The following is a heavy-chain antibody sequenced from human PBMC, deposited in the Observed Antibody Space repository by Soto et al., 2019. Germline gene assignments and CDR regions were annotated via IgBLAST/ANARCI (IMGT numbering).Heavy chain of an antibody. CDR2: MSYDGSDK. CDR3: AKNRYDNSWSPVSGPYGVDV. Sequence: PGGSLRLSCAASGFTFSSHGMHWVRQAPGEGLEWMAIMSYDGSDKYYADSVKGRFTISRDNSKNTLYLEMNSLRAEDTAVYYCAKNRYDNSWSPVSGPYGVDVWGPGTTVTVSS. V-gene: IGHV3-30*18. CDR1: GFTFSSHG. D-gene: IGHD6-13*01. J-gene: IGHJ6*02.